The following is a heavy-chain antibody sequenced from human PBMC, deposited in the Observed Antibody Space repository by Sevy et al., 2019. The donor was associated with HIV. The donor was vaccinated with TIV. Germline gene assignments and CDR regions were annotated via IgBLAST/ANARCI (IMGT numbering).Heavy chain of an antibody. D-gene: IGHD3-22*01. CDR3: AKESTYYYDSSGRYFDV. J-gene: IGHJ2*01. CDR1: GFTFTNFA. CDR2: SGGSGGSI. V-gene: IGHV3-23*01. Sequence: GGSLRLSCAASGFTFTNFAMSWVRQAPGKGLEWVSGSGGSGGSIYYADSVKGRFTISRDNSKNTLHLQMKSLRAADTAVYYCAKESTYYYDSSGRYFDVWGRGTLVTVSS.